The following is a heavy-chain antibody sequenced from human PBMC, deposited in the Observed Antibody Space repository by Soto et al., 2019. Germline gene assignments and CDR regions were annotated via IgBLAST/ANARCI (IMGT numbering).Heavy chain of an antibody. D-gene: IGHD5-12*01. CDR2: TYYRSEWYR. V-gene: IGHV6-1*01. CDR1: GDSVSSDSVA. J-gene: IGHJ6*02. CDR3: ARDPDRDYYGLDV. Sequence: QVQLQQSGPGLVKPSQTLSLTCAISGDSVSSDSVAWNWIRQSPSRGLEWLGRTYYRSEWYREYAVSVKGRISINPDTSNIQFSLQLNSVTPEDTAVYYCARDPDRDYYGLDVWGQGTTVTVSS.